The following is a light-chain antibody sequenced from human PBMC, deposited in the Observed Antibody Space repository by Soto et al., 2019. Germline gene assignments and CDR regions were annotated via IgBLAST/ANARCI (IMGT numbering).Light chain of an antibody. J-gene: IGLJ3*02. V-gene: IGLV6-57*03. CDR3: QSYDSTNWV. CDR1: SGSIASNY. Sequence: NFMLTQPHSVSESPGKTVTISCTRRSGSIASNYVQWYQQRPGSAPTSVIYEDNQRPSGVPDRFSGSIDSSSNSASLTISGLKTEDEADYYCQSYDSTNWVFGGGTKVTVL. CDR2: EDN.